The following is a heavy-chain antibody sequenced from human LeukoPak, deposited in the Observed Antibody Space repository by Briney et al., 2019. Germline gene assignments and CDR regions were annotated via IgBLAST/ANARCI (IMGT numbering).Heavy chain of an antibody. V-gene: IGHV4-34*01. J-gene: IGHJ3*02. CDR3: ASLLDYYDSSGSTVDI. CDR2: INHSGST. Sequence: SETLSLTCTVSSGSISTYYWSWIRQPPGKGLEWIGEINHSGSTNYNPSLKSRVTVSVDTSKNQFSLKLSSVTAADTAVYYCASLLDYYDSSGSTVDIWGQGTMVTVSS. CDR1: SGSISTYY. D-gene: IGHD3-22*01.